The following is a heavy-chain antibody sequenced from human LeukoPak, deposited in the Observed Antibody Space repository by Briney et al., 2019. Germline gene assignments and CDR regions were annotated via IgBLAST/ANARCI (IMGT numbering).Heavy chain of an antibody. CDR3: ARDRSPVVRASPMGY. D-gene: IGHD3-10*01. CDR2: IIYDGYSK. Sequence: PGTSLRLSCAASGFTFTNSGRHWAGHAPGKGLDWVALIIYDGYSKYYSDSVKGRLTISRDTSKNTLYLQMNSLRAEDTDVYYCARDRSPVVRASPMGYWGQGTAVTVSS. CDR1: GFTFTNSG. V-gene: IGHV3-30*03. J-gene: IGHJ4*02.